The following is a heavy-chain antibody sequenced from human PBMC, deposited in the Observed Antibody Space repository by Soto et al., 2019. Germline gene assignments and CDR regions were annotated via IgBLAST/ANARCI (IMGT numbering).Heavy chain of an antibody. J-gene: IGHJ6*02. V-gene: IGHV1-18*04. CDR3: ARATSVVVAATYYYYGMEV. CDR2: ISAYNGNT. Sequence: ASVKVSCKASGYTFTSYGISWVRQAPGQGLEWMGWISAYNGNTNYAQKLQGRVTMTTDTSTSTAYMELRSLRSDDTAVYYCARATSVVVAATYYYYGMEVWGQGTTVNVSS. CDR1: GYTFTSYG. D-gene: IGHD2-15*01.